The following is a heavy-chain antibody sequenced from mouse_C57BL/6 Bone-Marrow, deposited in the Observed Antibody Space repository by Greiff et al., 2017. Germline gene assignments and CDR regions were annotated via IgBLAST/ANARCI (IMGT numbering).Heavy chain of an antibody. CDR1: GYTFTSYW. J-gene: IGHJ4*01. D-gene: IGHD2-1*01. V-gene: IGHV1-52*01. Sequence: QVQLQQPGAELVRPGSSVKLSCKASGYTFTSYWMHWVKQRPIQGLEWIGNIDPSDSETHYNQKFKDKATLTVDKSSSTAYMQLSSLTSEDSAVYYCARRRGNYGEGAMDYWGQGTSVTVSS. CDR2: IDPSDSET. CDR3: ARRRGNYGEGAMDY.